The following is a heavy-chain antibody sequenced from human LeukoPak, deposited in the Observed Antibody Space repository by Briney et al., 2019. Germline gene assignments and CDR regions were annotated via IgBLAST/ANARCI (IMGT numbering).Heavy chain of an antibody. V-gene: IGHV1-18*01. Sequence: ASVKVSCKASGYTFTTYNINWVRQAPGQGLEWMGWISGYNGNTNYAQKLQGRVTMTTDTSTSTAYMELRSLTSDDTAVYYCARTFYDFWSGFSNYDSFHIWGQGTLVTVSS. CDR3: ARTFYDFWSGFSNYDSFHI. CDR2: ISGYNGNT. CDR1: GYTFTTYN. D-gene: IGHD3-3*01. J-gene: IGHJ3*02.